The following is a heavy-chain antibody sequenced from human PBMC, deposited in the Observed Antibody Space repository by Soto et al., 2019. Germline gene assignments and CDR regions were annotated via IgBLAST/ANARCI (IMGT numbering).Heavy chain of an antibody. CDR1: GYTLSEVS. V-gene: IGHV1-24*01. D-gene: IGHD5-18*01. CDR2: FDPEDGET. J-gene: IGHJ4*02. Sequence: ASVKVSCKVSGYTLSEVSMHRVRQAPRKGLEWMGGFDPEDGETIYAQKFQVRVTMTEDTSTDTAYMELSSLRSEDTAVYHCATGYSYGTKDLAYWGQGTLVTVSS. CDR3: ATGYSYGTKDLAY.